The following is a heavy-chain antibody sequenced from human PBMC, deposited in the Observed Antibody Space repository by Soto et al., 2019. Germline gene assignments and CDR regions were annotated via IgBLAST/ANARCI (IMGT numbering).Heavy chain of an antibody. Sequence: SETLSLTCTFSGGSISSGGYYWNWIRQHPGKGLEWIGYIYYSGSTYYNPSLKSRVIISVDTSKNQFSLKLSSVTAADTAVYYCARNDYREFYFDYWGHGTLVTVSS. J-gene: IGHJ4*01. D-gene: IGHD4-17*01. CDR2: IYYSGST. CDR3: ARNDYREFYFDY. V-gene: IGHV4-31*03. CDR1: GGSISSGGYY.